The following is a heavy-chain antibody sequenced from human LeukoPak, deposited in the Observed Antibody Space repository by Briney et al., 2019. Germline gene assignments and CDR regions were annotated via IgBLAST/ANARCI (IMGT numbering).Heavy chain of an antibody. CDR3: ARDGPVVVTAIHAFDL. CDR2: IYTSGST. CDR1: GGSISSYY. Sequence: KSSETLSLTCTVSGGSISSYYWSWIRQPAGKGLEWIGRIYTSGSTNYNPSLKSRVTMSVDTSKNQLSLKLSTVTAADTAVYYCARDGPVVVTAIHAFDLWRQGPMVTVPS. J-gene: IGHJ3*01. D-gene: IGHD2-21*02. V-gene: IGHV4-4*07.